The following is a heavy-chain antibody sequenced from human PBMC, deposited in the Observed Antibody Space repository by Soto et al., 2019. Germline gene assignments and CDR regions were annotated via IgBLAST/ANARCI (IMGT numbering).Heavy chain of an antibody. CDR2: IIPRFGTT. Sequence: SVKVSCKASGDSFSRYTVNWVRQAPRLGLEWMGGIIPRFGTTNYAPTVQDRGTITADESMNAAYMEVSSLRSEDPALYYCPRGGGWYNSGRSRFGCWGQRTLVTVSS. V-gene: IGHV1-69*13. D-gene: IGHD6-19*01. J-gene: IGHJ4*02. CDR3: PRGGGWYNSGRSRFGC. CDR1: GDSFSRYT.